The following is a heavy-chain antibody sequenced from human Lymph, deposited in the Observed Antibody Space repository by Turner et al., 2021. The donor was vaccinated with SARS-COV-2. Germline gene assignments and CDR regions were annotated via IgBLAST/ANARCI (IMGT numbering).Heavy chain of an antibody. CDR3: ARGDYYGSWTYPGKTFDY. V-gene: IGHV3-30-3*01. J-gene: IGHJ4*02. Sequence: QVQLVESGGGVVQPGRSLRLSCAASGFTFSSYAMHWVRQAPGKWLEWVAVISFDGNNKYYTVSVKGRFTISRDNSKNTLYLQLNSLRPEDTAVYYCARGDYYGSWTYPGKTFDYWGQGTLVTVSS. CDR1: GFTFSSYA. D-gene: IGHD3-10*01. CDR2: ISFDGNNK.